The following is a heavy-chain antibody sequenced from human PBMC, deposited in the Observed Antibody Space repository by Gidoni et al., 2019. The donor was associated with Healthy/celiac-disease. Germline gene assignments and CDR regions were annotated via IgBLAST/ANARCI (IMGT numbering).Heavy chain of an antibody. CDR2: IYYSGST. J-gene: IGHJ2*01. V-gene: IGHV4-39*07. Sequence: QLQLQESGTGLVQPSEPLSLTCTVPGRSISSSSYYLGWIPQPPGKGLEWIGSIYYSGSTYYNPSLKSRVTISVDTSKNQFSLKLSSVTAADTAVYYCAKSKSSAYWYFDLWGRGTLVTVSS. CDR1: GRSISSSSYY. CDR3: AKSKSSAYWYFDL.